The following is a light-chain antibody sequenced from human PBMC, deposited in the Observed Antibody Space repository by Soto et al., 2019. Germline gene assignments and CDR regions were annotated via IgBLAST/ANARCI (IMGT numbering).Light chain of an antibody. CDR3: QSADSSGTYVV. Sequence: SYELTQPPSVSVSPGQTARVTCSGDALSKLYAYWYQQKPGQAPVLVIYKDSERPSGIPERFSGSSSGTTVTLTISGVQAEDEADYYCQSADSSGTYVVFGGGTKLTVL. CDR1: ALSKLY. V-gene: IGLV3-25*02. J-gene: IGLJ2*01. CDR2: KDS.